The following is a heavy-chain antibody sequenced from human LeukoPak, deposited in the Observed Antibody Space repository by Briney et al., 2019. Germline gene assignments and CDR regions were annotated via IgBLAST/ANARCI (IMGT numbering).Heavy chain of an antibody. CDR3: ARGPRYSSGWYPSRGYFDY. V-gene: IGHV4-34*01. CDR1: GGSFSGYY. J-gene: IGHJ4*02. D-gene: IGHD6-19*01. CDR2: INHSGST. Sequence: SETLSLTCAVYGGSFSGYYWSWLRQPPGKGLEWFGEINHSGSTNYNPSLKSRVTISVDTSKNQFSLKLSSVTAADTAVYYCARGPRYSSGWYPSRGYFDYWGQGTLVTVSS.